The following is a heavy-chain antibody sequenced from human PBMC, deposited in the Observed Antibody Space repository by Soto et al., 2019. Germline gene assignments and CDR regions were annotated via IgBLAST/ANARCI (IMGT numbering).Heavy chain of an antibody. J-gene: IGHJ6*02. CDR2: ISYDGSNK. CDR3: ASGHTAMVTGGNYYYYYGMDV. D-gene: IGHD5-18*01. V-gene: IGHV3-30-3*01. CDR1: GFTFSSYA. Sequence: GGSLRLSCAASGFTFSSYAMHWVRQAPGKGLEWVAVISYDGSNKYYADSVKGRFTISRDNSKNTLYLQMNSLRAEDTAVYYCASGHTAMVTGGNYYYYYGMDVWGQGTTVTVSS.